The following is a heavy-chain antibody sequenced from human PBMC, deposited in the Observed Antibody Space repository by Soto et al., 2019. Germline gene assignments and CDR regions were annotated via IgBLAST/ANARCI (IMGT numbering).Heavy chain of an antibody. CDR2: ISYDGSNK. Sequence: GGSLRLSCAASGFTFSSYGMHWVRQAPGKGLEWVAVISYDGSNKYYADSVKGRFTISRDNAKNTLYLQMNSLRAEDTAVYYCARSSTYCSGGSCYSEYYFDYWGQGTLVTVSS. D-gene: IGHD2-15*01. V-gene: IGHV3-30*03. J-gene: IGHJ4*02. CDR1: GFTFSSYG. CDR3: ARSSTYCSGGSCYSEYYFDY.